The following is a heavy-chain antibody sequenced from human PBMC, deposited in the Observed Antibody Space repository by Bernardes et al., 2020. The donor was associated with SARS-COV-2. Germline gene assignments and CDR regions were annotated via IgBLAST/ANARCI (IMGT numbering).Heavy chain of an antibody. V-gene: IGHV3-64D*08. J-gene: IGHJ4*02. Sequence: GGSLRLSCSASGFTFSDFAMHWVRKAPGKVLEYVSAINSNGVSTYYADSVKGRFTISRDNSKNTLYLQMSSLRPEDTALYYCVTRNCSRTSCFFDYWGQGTLVTVSS. CDR2: INSNGVST. CDR1: GFTFSDFA. CDR3: VTRNCSRTSCFFDY. D-gene: IGHD2-2*01.